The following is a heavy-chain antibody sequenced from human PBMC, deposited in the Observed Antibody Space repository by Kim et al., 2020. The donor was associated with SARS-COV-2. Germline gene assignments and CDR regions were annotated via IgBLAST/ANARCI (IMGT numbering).Heavy chain of an antibody. Sequence: GGSLRLSCAASGFTFSSYGMHWVRQAPGKGLEWVAVISYDGSNKYYADSVKGRFTISRDNSKNTLYLQMNSLRAEDTAVYYCAKDTDEYSSSWYLLARGDWFDPWGQGTLVTVSS. V-gene: IGHV3-30*18. CDR3: AKDTDEYSSSWYLLARGDWFDP. CDR2: ISYDGSNK. D-gene: IGHD6-13*01. CDR1: GFTFSSYG. J-gene: IGHJ5*02.